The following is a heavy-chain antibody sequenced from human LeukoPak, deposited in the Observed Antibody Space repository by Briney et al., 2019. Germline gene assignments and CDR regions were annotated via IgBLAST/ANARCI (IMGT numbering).Heavy chain of an antibody. CDR1: GLTFSTSW. CDR3: VRDWYRSFDY. J-gene: IGHJ4*02. Sequence: PGGSLRLSCAASGLTFSTSWMTWVRQAPGKGLAWVANIKQDGSETYYVDSVKGRFTMSRDNAKNSLYLQMNSLRAEDTAVYYCVRDWYRSFDYWGQGTLVTVSS. D-gene: IGHD6-13*01. V-gene: IGHV3-7*01. CDR2: IKQDGSET.